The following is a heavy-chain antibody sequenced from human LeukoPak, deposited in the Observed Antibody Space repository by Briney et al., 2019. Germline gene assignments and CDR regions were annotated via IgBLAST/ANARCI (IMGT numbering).Heavy chain of an antibody. CDR1: GFTVSSNY. CDR3: ASNSGYDQHYYYYYMDV. D-gene: IGHD5-12*01. V-gene: IGHV3-53*01. CDR2: IYSGGST. Sequence: GGSLRLSCAASGFTVSSNYMSWVRQAPGKGPEWVSVIYSGGSTYYADSVKGRFTISRDNSKNTLYLQMNSLRAEDTAVYYCASNSGYDQHYYYYYMDVWGKGTTVTISS. J-gene: IGHJ6*03.